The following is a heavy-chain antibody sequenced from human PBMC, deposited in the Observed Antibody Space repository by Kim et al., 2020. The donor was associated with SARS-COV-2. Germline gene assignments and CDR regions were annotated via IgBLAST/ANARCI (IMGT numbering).Heavy chain of an antibody. V-gene: IGHV3-23*01. J-gene: IGHJ5*02. Sequence: GGSLRLSCVASGFTFSSYAMSWVRQAPGKGLEWVSAIDGNGDATYYADSVKGRLTISRDTSENSLYLQMNSLRGDDTAVYYCAKAGSIRGSSAWGHWFDPWGQGTLVTVSS. CDR1: GFTFSSYA. D-gene: IGHD6-6*01. CDR3: AKAGSIRGSSAWGHWFDP. CDR2: IDGNGDAT.